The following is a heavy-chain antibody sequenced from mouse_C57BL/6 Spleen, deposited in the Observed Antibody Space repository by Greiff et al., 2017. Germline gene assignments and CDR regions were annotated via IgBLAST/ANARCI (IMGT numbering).Heavy chain of an antibody. V-gene: IGHV1-15*01. D-gene: IGHD2-3*01. CDR1: GYTFTDYE. CDR2: IDTETGGT. CDR3: TIGYDGYYFYYFDY. Sequence: VQLQQSGAELVRPGASVTLSCKASGYTFTDYEMHWVKQTPVHGLEWIGAIDTETGGTAYNQKFKGKAILTADKSSSTAYMELRSLTSEDSAVYYCTIGYDGYYFYYFDYWGQGTTLTVSS. J-gene: IGHJ2*01.